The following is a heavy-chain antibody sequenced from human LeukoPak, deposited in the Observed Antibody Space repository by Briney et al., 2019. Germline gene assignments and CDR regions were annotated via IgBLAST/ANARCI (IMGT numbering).Heavy chain of an antibody. D-gene: IGHD2-2*03. CDR3: ARHGSTDYFDY. J-gene: IGHJ4*02. CDR1: GXSISSTTSF. CDR2: IYYSGST. V-gene: IGHV4-39*01. Sequence: SETLSLTCAVSGXSISSTTSFWGWIRQPPGKGREWIRRIYYSGSTFYNPSLKSRVTISVDTSKNQFSLRLSSVTAADTAVYYCARHGSTDYFDYWGQGTLVTVSS.